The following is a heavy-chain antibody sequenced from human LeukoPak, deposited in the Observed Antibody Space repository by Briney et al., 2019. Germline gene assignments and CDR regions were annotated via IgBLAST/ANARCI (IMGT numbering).Heavy chain of an antibody. D-gene: IGHD3-16*01. V-gene: IGHV3-66*01. Sequence: PGGSVRLSCAASGFTVSSSYMSWVRQAPGKGLEWVSVIYSDSATYYADSVKGRFTISRDNSKNTLYLQMNILRAEDTAVYCCARDLITVPGGGWGQGTLVTVSS. J-gene: IGHJ4*02. CDR1: GFTVSSSY. CDR2: IYSDSAT. CDR3: ARDLITVPGGG.